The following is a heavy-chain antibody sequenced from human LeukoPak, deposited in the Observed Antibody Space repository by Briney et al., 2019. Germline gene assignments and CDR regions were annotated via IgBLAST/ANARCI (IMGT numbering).Heavy chain of an antibody. D-gene: IGHD6-6*01. V-gene: IGHV4-34*01. CDR3: ARGEIAARRAFDY. J-gene: IGHJ4*02. Sequence: PSETLSLTCAVYGGSFSGYYWSWIRQPPGKGLEWIGEINHSGSTNYNPSLKSRVTISVDTSKNQFSLKLSSVTAADTAVYYCARGEIAARRAFDYWGQGTLVTVSS. CDR2: INHSGST. CDR1: GGSFSGYY.